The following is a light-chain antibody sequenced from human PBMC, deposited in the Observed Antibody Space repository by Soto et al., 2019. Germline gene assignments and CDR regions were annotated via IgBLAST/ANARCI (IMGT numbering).Light chain of an antibody. CDR2: DAS. J-gene: IGKJ4*01. CDR1: QSSSGY. Sequence: NVLTQSPATLSLSPGESATLSCRASQSSSGYLAWYQQKPGQPPRPLIYDASTRAPGIPARFSGSGSGTDYTLTITSLEPEDFAVYYCQQRSRFGGGTKVDI. V-gene: IGKV3-11*01. CDR3: QQRSR.